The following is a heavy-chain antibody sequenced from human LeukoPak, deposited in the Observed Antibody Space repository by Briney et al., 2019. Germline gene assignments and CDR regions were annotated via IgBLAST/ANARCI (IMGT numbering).Heavy chain of an antibody. Sequence: ASVKVSCKASGYTFSSYYMHWVRQAPGQGLEWMGLINPSDGSTSYAQKFQGRVTMTRDTSTRTVYMDLSSLRSEDTAVYYCARDATKEQSSGCLHWGQGTLVTVSS. V-gene: IGHV1-46*01. J-gene: IGHJ4*02. CDR1: GYTFSSYY. D-gene: IGHD6-19*01. CDR3: ARDATKEQSSGCLH. CDR2: INPSDGST.